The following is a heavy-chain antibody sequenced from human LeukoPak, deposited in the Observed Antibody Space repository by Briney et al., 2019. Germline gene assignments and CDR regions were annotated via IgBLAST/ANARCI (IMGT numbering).Heavy chain of an antibody. CDR1: GFTFTNAW. D-gene: IGHD3-10*01. Sequence: GGSLRLSGAASGFTFTNAWMTWVRQAPGKGLEWVGRIKSKGDGETTDYAAPVKGRFTMSRDDSKATLYLQMNSLKAEDTAVYYCATDLGLTMIRGVIVHWGQGALVTVSS. CDR3: ATDLGLTMIRGVIVH. V-gene: IGHV3-15*01. J-gene: IGHJ4*02. CDR2: IKSKGDGETT.